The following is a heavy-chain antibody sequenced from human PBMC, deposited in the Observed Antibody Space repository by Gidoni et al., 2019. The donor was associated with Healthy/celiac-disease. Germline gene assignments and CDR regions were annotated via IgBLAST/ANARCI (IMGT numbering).Heavy chain of an antibody. CDR3: ARQDGDGYNYVGY. Sequence: QLQLQESGPGLVKPSETLSLTCTVSGGSISSSSYYWGWIRQPPGKGLEWSGSIYYSGSTYYNPSLKIRVTISVDTSKNQFSLKLSSVTAADTAVYYCARQDGDGYNYVGYWGQGTLVTVSS. J-gene: IGHJ4*02. CDR2: IYYSGST. D-gene: IGHD5-12*01. CDR1: GGSISSSSYY. V-gene: IGHV4-39*01.